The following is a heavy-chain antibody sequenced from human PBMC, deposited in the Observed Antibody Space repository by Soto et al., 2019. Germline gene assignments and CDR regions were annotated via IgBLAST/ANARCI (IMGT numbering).Heavy chain of an antibody. J-gene: IGHJ4*02. CDR3: AQGGRWFSAIDY. Sequence: PGGALRLSCAASGFTFSSYAMSWVRQAPGKGLEWVSAISGSGGSTYYADSVKGRFTISRDNSKNPLYLQMTSLRADATPVYYCAQGGRWFSAIDYWGQGTLVTVSS. CDR1: GFTFSSYA. D-gene: IGHD3-10*01. V-gene: IGHV3-23*01. CDR2: ISGSGGST.